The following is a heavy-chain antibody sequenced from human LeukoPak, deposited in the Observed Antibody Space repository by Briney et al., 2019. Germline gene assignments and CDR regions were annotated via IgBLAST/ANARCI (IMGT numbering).Heavy chain of an antibody. Sequence: PSETLSLTCAVYGGSFSGYYWSWIRQPPGKGLEWIGEINHSGSTNYNPSLKSRVTISVDTSKNQFSLKLSSVTAADTAVYYCARDLIGVVVVPAAMGAHLDYYYYGMDVWGKGTTVTVSS. CDR2: INHSGST. D-gene: IGHD2-2*01. V-gene: IGHV4-34*01. J-gene: IGHJ6*04. CDR1: GGSFSGYY. CDR3: ARDLIGVVVVPAAMGAHLDYYYYGMDV.